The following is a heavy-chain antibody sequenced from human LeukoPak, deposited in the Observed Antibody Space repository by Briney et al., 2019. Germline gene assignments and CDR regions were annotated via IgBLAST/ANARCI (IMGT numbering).Heavy chain of an antibody. Sequence: SQTLSLTCTVSGGSISSGGYYWSWIRQHPGKGLEWIGYIYYSGSTYYNPSLKSRVTISVDTSKNQFSLKLSSVTAADTAVYYCATSPFTGYCSGGSCLHDAFDIWGQGTMVTVSS. V-gene: IGHV4-31*03. J-gene: IGHJ3*02. CDR2: IYYSGST. CDR3: ATSPFTGYCSGGSCLHDAFDI. CDR1: GGSISSGGYY. D-gene: IGHD2-15*01.